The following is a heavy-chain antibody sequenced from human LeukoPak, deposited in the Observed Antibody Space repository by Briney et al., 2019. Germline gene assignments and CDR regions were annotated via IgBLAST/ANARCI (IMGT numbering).Heavy chain of an antibody. CDR2: IIPIFGTA. D-gene: IGHD3-3*01. CDR1: GGTFSSYA. CDR3: ASSEGIFGVVIAPLDV. Sequence: SVKVSCKASGGTFSSYAISWVRRAPGQGLEWMGGIIPIFGTANYAQKFQGRVTITTDESTSTAYMELSSLRSEDTAVYYCASSEGIFGVVIAPLDVWGKGTTVTVSS. J-gene: IGHJ6*04. V-gene: IGHV1-69*05.